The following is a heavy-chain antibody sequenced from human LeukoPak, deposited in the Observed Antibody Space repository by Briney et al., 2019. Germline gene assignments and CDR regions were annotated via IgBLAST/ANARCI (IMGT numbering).Heavy chain of an antibody. V-gene: IGHV3-9*01. CDR2: ISWDSGSI. Sequence: GGSLRLSCAASGFTFDDYAMHWVRQAPGKGLEWVSGISWDSGSIGYADSVKGRFTISRDNAKNSLYLQMNSLRAEDTALYYCAKAPYSGYDTEPWFDPWGQGTLVTVSS. J-gene: IGHJ5*02. CDR1: GFTFDDYA. CDR3: AKAPYSGYDTEPWFDP. D-gene: IGHD5-12*01.